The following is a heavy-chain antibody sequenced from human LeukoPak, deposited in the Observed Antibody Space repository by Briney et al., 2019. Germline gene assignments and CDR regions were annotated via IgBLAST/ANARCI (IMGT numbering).Heavy chain of an antibody. CDR3: AKDRTYYDILTGPTFDP. CDR1: GFTFSSYG. J-gene: IGHJ5*02. V-gene: IGHV3-33*06. Sequence: GGSLRLSCAASGFTFSSYGMHWVRQAPGKGLEWVAAIWYDGSNKYYADSVKGRFTISRDNSKNTLYLQMNSLRAEDTAVYYCAKDRTYYDILTGPTFDPWGQGTLVTVSS. D-gene: IGHD3-9*01. CDR2: IWYDGSNK.